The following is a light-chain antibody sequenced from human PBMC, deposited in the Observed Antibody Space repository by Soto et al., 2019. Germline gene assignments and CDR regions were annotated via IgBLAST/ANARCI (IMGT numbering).Light chain of an antibody. Sequence: EIVLTQSPATLSLSPWERATLSCRASQSVSSYLAWYQQKPGQAPRLLIYDASNRATGIPARFSGSGSGTDFTLTISSLEPEDFAVYYCQQRSNWPPRVTFGQGTRLEIK. CDR3: QQRSNWPPRVT. CDR2: DAS. J-gene: IGKJ5*01. CDR1: QSVSSY. V-gene: IGKV3-11*01.